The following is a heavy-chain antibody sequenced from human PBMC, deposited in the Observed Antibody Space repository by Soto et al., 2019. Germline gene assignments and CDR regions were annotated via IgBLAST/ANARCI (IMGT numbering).Heavy chain of an antibody. CDR1: GDSVSSNSAA. D-gene: IGHD3-10*01. Sequence: SQTLSLTCAISGDSVSSNSAAWNWIRQSPSRGLEWLGRTYYRSKWYNDYAVSVKSRITINPDTSKNQFSLQLNSVTPKDTAVYYCARDGRWLGPYYYYGMDVWGQGTTVTVSS. J-gene: IGHJ6*02. V-gene: IGHV6-1*01. CDR3: ARDGRWLGPYYYYGMDV. CDR2: TYYRSKWYN.